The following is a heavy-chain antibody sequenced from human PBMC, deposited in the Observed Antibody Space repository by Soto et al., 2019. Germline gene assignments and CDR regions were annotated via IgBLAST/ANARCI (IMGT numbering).Heavy chain of an antibody. D-gene: IGHD2-8*02. Sequence: QVQLVESGGGVVQPGRSLRLSCAASGFTFSSYAMHWVRQAPGKGLEWVAVISYDGINQYYSDSVNGRFAISRDNSKNTLYLQMNSLRAEDTALYYCARYWSRWDYWGQGSLVTVSS. V-gene: IGHV3-30*09. CDR2: ISYDGINQ. CDR1: GFTFSSYA. J-gene: IGHJ4*02. CDR3: ARYWSRWDY.